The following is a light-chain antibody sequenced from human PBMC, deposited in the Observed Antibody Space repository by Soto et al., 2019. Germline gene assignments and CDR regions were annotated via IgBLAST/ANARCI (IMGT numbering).Light chain of an antibody. CDR1: QSLYTN. CDR2: GAS. CDR3: QQYNQWPIT. Sequence: EIVLTQSPATQSVSPGERVTLSCRASQSLYTNFAWYQQKPGQAPRVLIYGASTRPTGIPARFTGIGSGTEFTLTISSLQSEDSAVYYCQQYNQWPITFGQGTRLEIK. V-gene: IGKV3-15*01. J-gene: IGKJ5*01.